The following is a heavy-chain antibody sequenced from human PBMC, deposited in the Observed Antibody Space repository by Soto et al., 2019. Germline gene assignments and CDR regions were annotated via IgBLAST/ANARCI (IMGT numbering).Heavy chain of an antibody. CDR2: INSNGRTI. CDR1: GFTFSDYW. D-gene: IGHD6-19*01. CDR3: ARERGSGWTFDY. Sequence: GGPLRLSCAASGFTFSDYWMHWVRQAPGKGLVWVSRINSNGRTIGYADSVKGRFTISRDNAKNTVYLQMNSLRAEDTAVYYCARERGSGWTFDYWGQGTLVTVSS. J-gene: IGHJ4*02. V-gene: IGHV3-74*01.